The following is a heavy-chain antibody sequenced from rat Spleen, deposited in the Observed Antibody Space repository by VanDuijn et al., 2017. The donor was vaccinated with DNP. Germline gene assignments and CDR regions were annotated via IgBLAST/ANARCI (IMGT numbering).Heavy chain of an antibody. V-gene: IGHV5-22*01. D-gene: IGHD1-6*01. J-gene: IGHJ4*01. CDR3: ASHILRVYAMDA. CDR2: ISYDGGIT. Sequence: EVQLVESGGGLVQPGRSMKLSCAASGFTFSDYYMAWVRQAPTKGLEWVAYISYDGGITAYGDSVKGRFTISRDNAKSSLYLQMNSLKSEDTATYYCASHILRVYAMDAWGQGTSVTVSS. CDR1: GFTFSDYY.